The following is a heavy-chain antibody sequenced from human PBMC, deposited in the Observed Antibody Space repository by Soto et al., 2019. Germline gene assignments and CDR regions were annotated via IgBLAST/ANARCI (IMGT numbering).Heavy chain of an antibody. CDR2: IYYSGIT. CDR1: GGSISSYY. V-gene: IGHV4-39*01. Sequence: PSETLSLTCTVSGGSISSYYWSWIRQSPGKGLEWIGTIYYSGITYYNPSLKSRVTISVDTSKNQFSLKLSSVTATDTAMYYCARLDRSCSGGSGYSGHFDYWGQGTLVTVSS. D-gene: IGHD2-15*01. J-gene: IGHJ4*02. CDR3: ARLDRSCSGGSGYSGHFDY.